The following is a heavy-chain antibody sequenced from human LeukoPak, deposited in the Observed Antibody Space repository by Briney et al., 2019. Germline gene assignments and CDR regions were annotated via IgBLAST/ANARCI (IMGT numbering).Heavy chain of an antibody. CDR1: GASLSSYY. D-gene: IGHD5-12*01. CDR3: ARREGSHYSVDV. J-gene: IGHJ6*02. V-gene: IGHV4-59*08. Sequence: SSETLSLTCTVSGASLSSYYWSWIREVPGTGLEWIGSIYYSGVTNFNPSLKRRIAMSVDTSRNLFSLKVTSVTAADTAVYYCARREGSHYSVDVWGQGTTVTVSS. CDR2: IYYSGVT.